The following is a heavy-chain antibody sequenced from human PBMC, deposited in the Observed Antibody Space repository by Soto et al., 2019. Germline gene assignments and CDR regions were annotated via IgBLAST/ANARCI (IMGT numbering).Heavy chain of an antibody. V-gene: IGHV3-21*04. CDR1: GXTFSRVS. CDR2: ISSASYET. CDR3: ARVDY. Sequence: GSLRLYCDGSGXTFSRVSMNWVRQVPGKGLEWVASISSASYETLYADSVKGRFIISRDNAKNSLFLQMNTLRPEDSAIYYCARVDYWGPGTQGTVS. J-gene: IGHJ4*02.